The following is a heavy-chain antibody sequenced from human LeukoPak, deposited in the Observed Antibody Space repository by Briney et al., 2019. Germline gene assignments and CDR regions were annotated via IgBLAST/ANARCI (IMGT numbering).Heavy chain of an antibody. CDR3: VVYFDSSDHYYASYWYFDL. CDR2: IYYSGRT. Sequence: PSETLSLTCTVSGGSTSGNKYYWGWIRQAPGKGLEWIGNIYYSGRTYYNPSLESRVTISLDTSKNQFSLNLNSVTAADTALYYCVVYFDSSDHYYASYWYFDLWGRGTLVIVSS. J-gene: IGHJ2*01. CDR1: GGSTSGNKYY. D-gene: IGHD3-22*01. V-gene: IGHV4-39*07.